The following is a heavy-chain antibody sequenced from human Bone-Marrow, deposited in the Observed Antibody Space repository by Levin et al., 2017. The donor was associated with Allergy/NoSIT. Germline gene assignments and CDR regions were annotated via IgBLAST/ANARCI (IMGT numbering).Heavy chain of an antibody. CDR3: ARGYCSSTSCYAWDY. Sequence: ASVKVSCKASGYTFTSYAMHWVRQAPGQRLEWMGWINAGNGNTKYSQKFQGRVTITRDTSASTAYMELSSLRSEDTAVYYCARGYCSSTSCYAWDYWGQGTLVTVSS. CDR2: INAGNGNT. V-gene: IGHV1-3*01. CDR1: GYTFTSYA. J-gene: IGHJ4*02. D-gene: IGHD2-2*01.